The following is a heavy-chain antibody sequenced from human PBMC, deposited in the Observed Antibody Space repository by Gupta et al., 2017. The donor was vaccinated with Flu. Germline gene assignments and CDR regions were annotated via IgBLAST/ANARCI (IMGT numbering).Heavy chain of an antibody. D-gene: IGHD4/OR15-4a*01. CDR3: AKDAGKANAMVKLDFDY. CDR2: ISGSGGST. CDR1: GFTFSSYA. Sequence: EVQLLESGGGLVQPGGSLRLSCAASGFTFSSYAMRWVRPAPGKGLEWVSAISGSGGSTYYADSVKGRFTISRDNTKNTLYLQMNSLRAEDTAVYYCAKDAGKANAMVKLDFDYWGQGTLVTVSS. V-gene: IGHV3-23*01. J-gene: IGHJ4*02.